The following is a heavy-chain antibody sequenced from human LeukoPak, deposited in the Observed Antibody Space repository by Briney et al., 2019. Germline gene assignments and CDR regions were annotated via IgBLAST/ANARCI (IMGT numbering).Heavy chain of an antibody. CDR3: ARDLKDDGFGAEGSLDL. CDR1: GYTFTSNY. V-gene: IGHV1-2*02. J-gene: IGHJ5*02. Sequence: ASVKVSCKTVGYTFTSNYIQWVRQAPGQGLEWMGWIDPNNGATYYAQKFQGRVTMTRDTSIRTAYMDLDTLTSDDTAVYYCARDLKDDGFGAEGSLDLWGQGTLVTVSS. CDR2: IDPNNGAT. D-gene: IGHD1-1*01.